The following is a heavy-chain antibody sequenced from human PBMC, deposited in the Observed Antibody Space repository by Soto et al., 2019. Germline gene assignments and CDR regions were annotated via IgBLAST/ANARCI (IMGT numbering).Heavy chain of an antibody. V-gene: IGHV4-61*01. CDR1: GGSVSSDTHY. D-gene: IGHD2-2*02. CDR2: IYSRGGT. J-gene: IGHJ6*02. Sequence: QVQLQESGPGLVKPSETLSLTCTVSGGSVSSDTHYWSWIRQPPGKRLEWIGFIYSRGGTNYNPSLKSRFTMSVDTSKNQFSLKLRSVIVADTAVYHCARFVRSCSGTTCYTRADVWGQGTTVTVSS. CDR3: ARFVRSCSGTTCYTRADV.